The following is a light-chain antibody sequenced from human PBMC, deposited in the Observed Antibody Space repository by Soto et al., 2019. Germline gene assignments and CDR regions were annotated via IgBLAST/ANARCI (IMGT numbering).Light chain of an antibody. CDR3: SSYTGTTTLGV. V-gene: IGLV2-14*01. CDR1: NSDIGSYNY. Sequence: QSVLTQPASVSGSPGQSITISCTGSNSDIGSYNYVSWYQQHPGKAPKLMIYEVSYRPSGISNRFSGSKSGNTASLTISGLQAEDEADYYCSSYTGTTTLGVFGSGTKLTVL. J-gene: IGLJ1*01. CDR2: EVS.